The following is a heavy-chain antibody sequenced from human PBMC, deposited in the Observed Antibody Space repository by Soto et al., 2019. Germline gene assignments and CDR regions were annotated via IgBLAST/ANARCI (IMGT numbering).Heavy chain of an antibody. Sequence: EVQLLESGGGLVQPGGSLRLSCAASGFTFSSYAMSWVRQAPGKGLEWVSAISGSGGSTYYEDSVKGRFTISRDNSKNTLDLQMNSLSAEDTDVYYCAKDSGVGYIAVVRYFDYWGQGTLVTVSS. CDR3: AKDSGVGYIAVVRYFDY. CDR1: GFTFSSYA. D-gene: IGHD6-19*01. V-gene: IGHV3-23*01. J-gene: IGHJ4*02. CDR2: ISGSGGST.